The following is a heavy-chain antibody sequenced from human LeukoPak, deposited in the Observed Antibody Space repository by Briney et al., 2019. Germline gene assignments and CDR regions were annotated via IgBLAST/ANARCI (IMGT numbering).Heavy chain of an antibody. V-gene: IGHV3-74*01. CDR2: INTDGSST. CDR1: GFTFSSYW. Sequence: GGSLRLSCAASGFTFSSYWMHWVRQAPGKGLVWVSRINTDGSSTSYADSVKGRFTISRDNAKNTLYLQMNSLRAEDTAVYYCARIGYDFWSGYPYYYYYYMDVWGKGTTVTVSS. D-gene: IGHD3-3*01. CDR3: ARIGYDFWSGYPYYYYYYMDV. J-gene: IGHJ6*03.